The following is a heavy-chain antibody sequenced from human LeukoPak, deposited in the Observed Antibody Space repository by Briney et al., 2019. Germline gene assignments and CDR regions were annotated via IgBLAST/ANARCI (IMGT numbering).Heavy chain of an antibody. J-gene: IGHJ4*02. Sequence: PSETLSLTCTVSGGSISSYYWSWIRQPPGKGLDWIGYIYYSGSTNYNPSLKSRVTISVDTSKNQFSLKLSSVTAAGTAVYYCARGLGFGELLFYFDYWGQGTLVTVSS. CDR1: GGSISSYY. D-gene: IGHD3-10*01. V-gene: IGHV4-59*01. CDR2: IYYSGST. CDR3: ARGLGFGELLFYFDY.